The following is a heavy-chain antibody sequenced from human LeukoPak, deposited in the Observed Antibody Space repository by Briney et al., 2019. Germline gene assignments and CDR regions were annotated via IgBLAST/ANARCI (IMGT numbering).Heavy chain of an antibody. D-gene: IGHD4-17*01. J-gene: IGHJ4*02. CDR2: IYYRGST. CDR1: GGSVSSGRYY. V-gene: IGHV4-61*01. CDR3: AREGLYGDYVWSLVY. Sequence: PSETLSLTCTVSGGSVSSGRYYWSWIRQPPGKGLEWFGYIYYRGSTNYNPSLKSRVTISVDTSKNQFSLKLSSVTAADTAVYYCAREGLYGDYVWSLVYWGQGTLVTVSS.